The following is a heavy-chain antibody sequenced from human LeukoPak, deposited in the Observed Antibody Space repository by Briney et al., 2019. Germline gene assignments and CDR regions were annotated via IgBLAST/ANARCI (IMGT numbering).Heavy chain of an antibody. CDR1: GLTFSSYA. Sequence: PGGSLRLSCAASGLTFSSYAMTWVRQAPGKGLEWVSSINNRGDTTYYADSVKGRFTVSRDNSNDTLYLQMNSPRADDTAIYYCAKSWTVINYFDFWGQGTLVTVSS. D-gene: IGHD4-17*01. V-gene: IGHV3-23*01. CDR3: AKSWTVINYFDF. J-gene: IGHJ4*02. CDR2: INNRGDTT.